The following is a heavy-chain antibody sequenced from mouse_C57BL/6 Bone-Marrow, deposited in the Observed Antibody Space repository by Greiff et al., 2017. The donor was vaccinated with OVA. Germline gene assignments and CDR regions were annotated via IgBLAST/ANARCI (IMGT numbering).Heavy chain of an antibody. CDR1: GYTFTDYY. D-gene: IGHD1-1*01. J-gene: IGHJ4*01. CDR3: ARPYYYGSSYDAMDY. V-gene: IGHV1-75*01. CDR2: IFPGSGST. Sequence: VQGVESGPELVKPGASVKISCKASGYTFTDYYINWVKQRPGQGLEWIGWIFPGSGSTYYNEKFKGKATLTVDKSSSTAYMLLSSLTSEDSAVYFCARPYYYGSSYDAMDYWGQGTSVTVSS.